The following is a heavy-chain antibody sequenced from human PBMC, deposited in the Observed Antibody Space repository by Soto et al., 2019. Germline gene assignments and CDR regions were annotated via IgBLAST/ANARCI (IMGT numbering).Heavy chain of an antibody. V-gene: IGHV4-34*01. CDR3: ASDYYDSSGPYYFDY. CDR2: INHSGST. Sequence: ETLSLTCAVYGGSFSGYYWSWIRQPPGKGLEWIGEINHSGSTNYNPSLKSRVTISVDTSKNQFSLKLSSVTAADTAVYYCASDYYDSSGPYYFDYWGQGTLVTVSS. CDR1: GGSFSGYY. D-gene: IGHD3-22*01. J-gene: IGHJ4*02.